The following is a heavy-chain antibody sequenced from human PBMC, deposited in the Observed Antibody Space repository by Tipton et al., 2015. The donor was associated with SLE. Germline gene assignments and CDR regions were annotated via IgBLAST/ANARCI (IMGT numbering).Heavy chain of an antibody. CDR3: ARRPWGDYYMDY. D-gene: IGHD3-16*01. CDR1: GGCISTSSYY. J-gene: IGHJ4*02. Sequence: TLSLTCTVSGGCISTSSYYWGWIRQPPGKGLEWIGNIYYSGSTYYNPSLKSRVTISVDTSKNQFSLKLSSVTAADTAVYYCARRPWGDYYMDYWGQGTLVTVSS. V-gene: IGHV4-39*01. CDR2: IYYSGST.